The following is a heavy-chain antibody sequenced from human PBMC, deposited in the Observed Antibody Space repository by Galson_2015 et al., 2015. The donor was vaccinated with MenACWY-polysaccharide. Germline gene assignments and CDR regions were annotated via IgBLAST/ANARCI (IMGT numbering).Heavy chain of an antibody. Sequence: SLRLSCAVSGSTFSDYAIHWVRQAPGKGLEWLAVISYDGSNKYYSDSVRGRFTISRDNSNDMAYLHMNSLRGEDTAVYFCAKDRPLRGLTVFYYGMDVWGRGTAVTVSS. CDR1: GSTFSDYA. CDR2: ISYDGSNK. D-gene: IGHD3-10*01. CDR3: AKDRPLRGLTVFYYGMDV. J-gene: IGHJ6*02. V-gene: IGHV3-30*18.